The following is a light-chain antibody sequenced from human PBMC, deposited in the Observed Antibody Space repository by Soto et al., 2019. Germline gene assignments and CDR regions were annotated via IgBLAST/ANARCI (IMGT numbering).Light chain of an antibody. V-gene: IGKV1-5*01. Sequence: DIQMTQSPSTLSASVGDRVTITCRASQSISSWLAWYQQKPGKAPKLLIYDASSLESGVPSRFSGSGSGTEFTLTISSRQPDDFATYYWQQDNSYPRTFGQGTKVEIK. CDR3: QQDNSYPRT. J-gene: IGKJ1*01. CDR1: QSISSW. CDR2: DAS.